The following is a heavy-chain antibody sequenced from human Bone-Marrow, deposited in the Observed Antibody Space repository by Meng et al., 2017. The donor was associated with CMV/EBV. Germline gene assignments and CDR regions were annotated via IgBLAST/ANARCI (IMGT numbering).Heavy chain of an antibody. CDR2: ISYDGSNK. V-gene: IGHV3-30-3*01. D-gene: IGHD6-19*01. Sequence: GESLKISCAASGFTFSSYAMHWVRQAPGKGLEWVAVISYDGSNKYYADSVKGRFTISRDNSKSTLYLQMNSLRAEDTAVYYCARDSPDSSGWYFDYWGQGTLVTVSS. J-gene: IGHJ4*02. CDR3: ARDSPDSSGWYFDY. CDR1: GFTFSSYA.